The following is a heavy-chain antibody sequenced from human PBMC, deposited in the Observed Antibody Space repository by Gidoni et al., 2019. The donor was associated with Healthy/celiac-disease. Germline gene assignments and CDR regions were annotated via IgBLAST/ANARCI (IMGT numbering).Heavy chain of an antibody. CDR3: ARGQLWFGVRENVTNGGFDY. V-gene: IGHV4-34*01. Sequence: QVQLQQWGAGLLKPSETLSLTCPVYGGSFSGYFWSWIRQPSGKGLEWIGEINQSGKNNYNPSLKSRVTISVDTSKNQFSLKLSSVTAADTAVYYCARGQLWFGVRENVTNGGFDYWGQGTLVTVSS. J-gene: IGHJ4*02. CDR1: GGSFSGYF. CDR2: INQSGKN. D-gene: IGHD3-10*01.